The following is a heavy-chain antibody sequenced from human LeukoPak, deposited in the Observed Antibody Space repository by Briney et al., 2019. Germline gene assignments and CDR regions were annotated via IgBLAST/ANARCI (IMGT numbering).Heavy chain of an antibody. D-gene: IGHD5-18*01. CDR2: IYYSGST. CDR3: ARAGYSYGIHYYYYYMDV. CDR1: GGSIGSYY. V-gene: IGHV4-59*12. J-gene: IGHJ6*03. Sequence: SETLSLTCTVSGGSIGSYYWSWIRQPPGKGLEWIGYIYYSGSTNYNPSLKSRVTISVDTSKNQFSLKLSSVTAADTAVYYCARAGYSYGIHYYYYYMDVWGKGTTVTVSS.